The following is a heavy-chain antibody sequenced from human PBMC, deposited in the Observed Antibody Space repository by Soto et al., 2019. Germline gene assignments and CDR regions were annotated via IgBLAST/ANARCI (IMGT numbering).Heavy chain of an antibody. CDR1: GLSLTSPGMC. CDR2: IERDDDDK. Sequence: CGPTLVNPTETLTLTCTFSGLSLTSPGMCVSWIRQPPGKALEWLALIERDDDDKYYSTSLKTRLTISKDTRKNQVVLTMANMDPADTGTYYCARSIRGPRRFNGMDVWGQGTTVTVSS. CDR3: ARSIRGPRRFNGMDV. V-gene: IGHV2-70*13. J-gene: IGHJ6*02. D-gene: IGHD1-20*01.